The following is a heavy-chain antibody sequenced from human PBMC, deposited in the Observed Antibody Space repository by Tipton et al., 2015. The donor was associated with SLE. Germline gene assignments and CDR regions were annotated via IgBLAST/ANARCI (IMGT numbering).Heavy chain of an antibody. J-gene: IGHJ4*02. Sequence: SLRLSCAASGFTFSSYWMNWVRQAPGKGLVWVSRINSDESVTTYADSVKGRFTISRDNAKSSLYLQMNSLRVEDTAVYYCARAYISSWRFEDWGQGTLVTVSS. D-gene: IGHD6-13*01. CDR1: GFTFSSYW. V-gene: IGHV3-74*01. CDR3: ARAYISSWRFED. CDR2: INSDESVT.